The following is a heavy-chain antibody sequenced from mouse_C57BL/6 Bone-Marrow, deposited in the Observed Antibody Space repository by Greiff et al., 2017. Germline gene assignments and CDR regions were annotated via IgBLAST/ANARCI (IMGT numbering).Heavy chain of an antibody. CDR3: ARLRLRRSWYFDV. Sequence: QVQLKESGAELARPGASVKLSCKASGYTFTSYGISWVKQRTGQGLEWIGEIYPRSGNPYYNEKFKGKATLTADKSSSTAYIELRSLTSDDSAVYFCARLRLRRSWYFDVWGTGTTVTVSS. J-gene: IGHJ1*03. CDR1: GYTFTSYG. V-gene: IGHV1-81*01. D-gene: IGHD2-4*01. CDR2: IYPRSGNP.